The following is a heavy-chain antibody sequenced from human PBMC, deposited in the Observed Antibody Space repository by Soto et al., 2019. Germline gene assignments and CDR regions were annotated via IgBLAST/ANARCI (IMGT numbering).Heavy chain of an antibody. Sequence: PSETLSLTCTVXGGSISSSSYYWGWIRQPPGKGLEWIGSIYYSGSTYYNPSLKSRVTISVDTSKNQFSLKLSSVTAADTAVYYCARQGRGLPGPNWFDPWGQGTLVTVSS. CDR2: IYYSGST. V-gene: IGHV4-39*01. D-gene: IGHD3-10*01. CDR3: ARQGRGLPGPNWFDP. J-gene: IGHJ5*02. CDR1: GGSISSSSYY.